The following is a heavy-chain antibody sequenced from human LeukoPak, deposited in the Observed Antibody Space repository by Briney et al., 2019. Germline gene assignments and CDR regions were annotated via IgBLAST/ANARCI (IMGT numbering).Heavy chain of an antibody. V-gene: IGHV1-69*05. D-gene: IGHD3-22*01. CDR1: GDTFSSYA. CDR2: IIPIFGTA. CDR3: ASPDLYDSSGYYSY. J-gene: IGHJ4*02. Sequence: AASVKVSCKASGDTFSSYAISWVRQAPGQGLEWMGGIIPIFGTANYAQKFQGRVTITTDESTSTAYMELSSLGSEDTAVYYCASPDLYDSSGYYSYWGLGTLVTVSS.